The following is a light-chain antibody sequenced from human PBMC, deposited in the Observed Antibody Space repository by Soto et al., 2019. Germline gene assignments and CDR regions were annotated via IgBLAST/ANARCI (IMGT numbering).Light chain of an antibody. Sequence: DIQMTQSPSTLSASVGDRVTITCRASQSISSWLAWYQKKPGEAPKLRIYDASALPRGVPSRFSGSGSGTKFTLTIASLQTDDFATYYCQQYETFSGTFGPGTKLEIK. V-gene: IGKV1-5*01. CDR3: QQYETFSGT. J-gene: IGKJ1*01. CDR1: QSISSW. CDR2: DAS.